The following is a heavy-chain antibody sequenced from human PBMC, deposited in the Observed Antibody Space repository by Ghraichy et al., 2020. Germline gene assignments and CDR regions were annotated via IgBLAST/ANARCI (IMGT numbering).Heavy chain of an antibody. J-gene: IGHJ4*02. D-gene: IGHD3-22*01. Sequence: GESLNISCKASGYSFTNYWIGWVRQMPGKGLEWMGIIYPGDSDTKYSPSFQGQVTFSADKSINTAYLQWSSLRASDTAMYYCATDYYDPSGAANTFDHWGQGTLITVSS. CDR2: IYPGDSDT. V-gene: IGHV5-51*01. CDR3: ATDYYDPSGAANTFDH. CDR1: GYSFTNYW.